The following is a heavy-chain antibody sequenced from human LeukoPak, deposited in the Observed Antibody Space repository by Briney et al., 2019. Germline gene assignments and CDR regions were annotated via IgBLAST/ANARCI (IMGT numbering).Heavy chain of an antibody. Sequence: SETLSLTCTVSGYSISSGYYWGWIRQPPGKGLEWIGSIYHSGSTYYNPSLKSRVTISVDTSKNQFSLKLSSVTAADTAVYYCARSDLRFLEWFTPRDNWFDPWGQGTLVTVSS. D-gene: IGHD3-3*01. CDR2: IYHSGST. CDR1: GYSISSGYY. V-gene: IGHV4-38-2*02. J-gene: IGHJ5*02. CDR3: ARSDLRFLEWFTPRDNWFDP.